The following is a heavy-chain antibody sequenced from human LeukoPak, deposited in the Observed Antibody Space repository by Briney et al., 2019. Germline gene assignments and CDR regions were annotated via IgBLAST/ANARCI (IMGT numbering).Heavy chain of an antibody. J-gene: IGHJ4*02. CDR1: GGSISSYY. CDR2: IYTSGST. V-gene: IGHV4-4*07. D-gene: IGHD5-12*01. CDR3: ARGGSGYEKD. Sequence: SETLSLTCTVSGGSISSYYWSWLRQPAGQGLEWIGRIYTSGSTNYNPSLKSRVTMSIDTSKNQFSLKLSSMTAADTAVYYCARGGSGYEKDWGQGTLVTVSS.